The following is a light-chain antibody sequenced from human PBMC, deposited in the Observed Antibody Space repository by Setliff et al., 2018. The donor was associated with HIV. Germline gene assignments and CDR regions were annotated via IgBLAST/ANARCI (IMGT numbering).Light chain of an antibody. CDR2: GNN. Sequence: QSVLTQPPSVSGAPGQRVTIYCTGSSSNIGAGYDVHWYQQLPGTAPKLLIYGNNNRPSGVPDRFSGSKSGISAFLAITGLQAEDEADYYCQSYDSSLSGYVFGTGTKVTVL. J-gene: IGLJ1*01. CDR1: SSNIGAGYD. V-gene: IGLV1-40*01. CDR3: QSYDSSLSGYV.